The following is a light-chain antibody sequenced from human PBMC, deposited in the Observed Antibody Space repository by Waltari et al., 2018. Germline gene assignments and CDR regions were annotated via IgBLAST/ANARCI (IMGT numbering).Light chain of an antibody. Sequence: DVVMTQSPDSLAVSLGERATINCKSRQILLYTTNNTNYLAWYQQKQGQPPKILIYWASIRESWVPDRFSGSGSGTDFTLTISRLQAEDVASYFCLQYLHTPRTFGQGTKVEIK. V-gene: IGKV4-1*01. CDR1: QILLYTTNNTNY. J-gene: IGKJ1*01. CDR3: LQYLHTPRT. CDR2: WAS.